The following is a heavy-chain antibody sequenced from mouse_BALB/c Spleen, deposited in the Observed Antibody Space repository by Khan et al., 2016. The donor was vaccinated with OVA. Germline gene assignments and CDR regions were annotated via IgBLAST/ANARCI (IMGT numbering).Heavy chain of an antibody. J-gene: IGHJ3*01. D-gene: IGHD4-1*01. CDR1: GFTFSAYG. Sequence: DVMLVESGGDLVKPGGSLKLSCAASGFTFSAYGMSWVRQTPDRRLEWVATISSGGDFTYYPDSVKGRFTISRDNAKNTLYLQMSSLKSEVTAMYYCASHLTGSFAYWGQGTLVTVSA. V-gene: IGHV5-6*02. CDR2: ISSGGDFT. CDR3: ASHLTGSFAY.